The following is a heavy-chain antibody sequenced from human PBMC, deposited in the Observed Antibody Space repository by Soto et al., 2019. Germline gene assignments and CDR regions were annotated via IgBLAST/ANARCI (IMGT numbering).Heavy chain of an antibody. D-gene: IGHD3-10*01. J-gene: IGHJ4*02. CDR2: TSNDGKKV. V-gene: IGHV3-30*18. CDR1: GFSLSSYA. Sequence: QVQLVESGGGVVQPGTSLRVSCEVSGFSLSSYAIHWVRQAPGKGLEWVAVTSNDGKKVSYAYSVKGRFTVSRDNSKNTVALQMHSVSSEDMAVYFCAKPGEVFGLVSFAYLDSWGQGSLVAVSA. CDR3: AKPGEVFGLVSFAYLDS.